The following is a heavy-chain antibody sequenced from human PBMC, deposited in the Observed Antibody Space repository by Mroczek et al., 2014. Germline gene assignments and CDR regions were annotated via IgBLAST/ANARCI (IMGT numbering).Heavy chain of an antibody. D-gene: IGHD6-19*01. CDR1: GGTFSSYT. J-gene: IGHJ4*02. Sequence: QVQLVESGAEVKKPGSSVKVSCKASGGTFSSYTISWVRQAPGQGLEWMGRIIPILGIANYAQKFQGRVTITADKSTSTAYMELSSLRSEDTAVYYCATSYSSGWYSFDYWGQGTLVTVSS. V-gene: IGHV1-69*02. CDR2: IIPILGIA. CDR3: ATSYSSGWYSFDY.